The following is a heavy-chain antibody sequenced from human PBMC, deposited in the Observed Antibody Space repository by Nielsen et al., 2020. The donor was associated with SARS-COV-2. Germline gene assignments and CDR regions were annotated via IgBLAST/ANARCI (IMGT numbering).Heavy chain of an antibody. CDR1: GFTVSNNY. CDR3: ARDPIFGFYGLDV. Sequence: GESLKISCAASGFTVSNNYMSWVRQAPGKGLEWVSFIYAGGSTYYADSVKGRFTISRDNSKNTLYLQMNSLSAEDSAVYYCARDPIFGFYGLDVWGQGTTVTVSS. V-gene: IGHV3-53*01. J-gene: IGHJ6*02. D-gene: IGHD3-3*01. CDR2: IYAGGST.